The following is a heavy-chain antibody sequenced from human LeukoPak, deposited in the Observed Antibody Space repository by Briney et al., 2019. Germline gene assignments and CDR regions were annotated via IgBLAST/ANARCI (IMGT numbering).Heavy chain of an antibody. CDR2: ISSSSSTM. CDR3: ATQSTRRDAFDI. CDR1: GFTFSSYS. D-gene: IGHD5/OR15-5a*01. Sequence: GGSLRLSCAASGFTFSSYSMNWVRQAPGKGLEWVSYISSSSSTMSFADYVKGRFTISRDNAENSLYLQMNSLRAEDTAVYYCATQSTRRDAFDIWGQGTMVTVSS. V-gene: IGHV3-48*04. J-gene: IGHJ3*02.